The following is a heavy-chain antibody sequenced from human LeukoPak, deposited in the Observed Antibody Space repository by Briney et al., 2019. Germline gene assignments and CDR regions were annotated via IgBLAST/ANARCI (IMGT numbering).Heavy chain of an antibody. CDR1: GXSISSGDYY. Sequence: SQTLSLTCTVSGXSISSGDYYWSWIRQPPGKGLEWIGYIYYSGSTYYNPSLKSRVTISVDTSKNQFSLKLSSVTAADTAVYYCARAVGYSSSTSCYVRKSAYYFDYWGQGTLVTVSS. D-gene: IGHD2-2*03. V-gene: IGHV4-30-4*01. CDR3: ARAVGYSSSTSCYVRKSAYYFDY. J-gene: IGHJ4*02. CDR2: IYYSGST.